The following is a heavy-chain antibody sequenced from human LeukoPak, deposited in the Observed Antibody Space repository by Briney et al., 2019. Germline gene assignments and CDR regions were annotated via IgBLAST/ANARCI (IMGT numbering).Heavy chain of an antibody. CDR3: ARGSRDFWSGYVDY. CDR1: GGSFSGYY. CDR2: IYTSGST. J-gene: IGHJ4*02. V-gene: IGHV4-59*10. Sequence: PSETLSLTCAVYGGSFSGYYWSWIRQPAGKGLEWIGRIYTSGSTNYNPSLKSRVTISVDTSKNQFSLKLRSVTAADTAVYYCARGSRDFWSGYVDYWGQGTLVTVSS. D-gene: IGHD3-3*01.